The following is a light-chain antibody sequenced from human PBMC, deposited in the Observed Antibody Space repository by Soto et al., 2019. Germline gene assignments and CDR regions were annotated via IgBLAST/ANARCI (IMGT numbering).Light chain of an antibody. V-gene: IGLV2-14*01. CDR2: DVS. Sequence: QSALPQPASVSGSPGQSITISCTGTSSDVGGYNYVSWYQQHPGQAPKLMIYDVSNRPAGFSNRFSGSKSGNTASLTMSGLHAEDEGEYYWSSYTSSSTPDVFGTGTKLTVL. J-gene: IGLJ1*01. CDR1: SSDVGGYNY. CDR3: SSYTSSSTPDV.